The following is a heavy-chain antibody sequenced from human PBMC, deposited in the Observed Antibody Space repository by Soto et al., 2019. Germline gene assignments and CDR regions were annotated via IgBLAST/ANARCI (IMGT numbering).Heavy chain of an antibody. CDR2: ISAYNGNT. CDR3: ARDWDYYDSSGHSDY. D-gene: IGHD3-22*01. J-gene: IGHJ4*02. CDR1: GYTFTSYG. Sequence: ASVKVSCKASGYTFTSYGISWVRQAPGQGLEWMGWISAYNGNTNYAQKLQGRVTMTTDTSTSTAYMELRSLRSDDTAVYYCARDWDYYDSSGHSDYWGRGTLVTVSS. V-gene: IGHV1-18*01.